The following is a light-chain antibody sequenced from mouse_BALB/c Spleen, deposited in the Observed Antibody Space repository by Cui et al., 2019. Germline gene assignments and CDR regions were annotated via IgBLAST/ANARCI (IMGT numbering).Light chain of an antibody. CDR1: SSVSY. J-gene: IGKJ1*01. CDR3: HQWSSYGT. CDR2: STS. V-gene: IGKV4-80*01. Sequence: QIVLTQPLAIMSASLGDEITLTCSASSSVSYMHWYQQKSGTSPKLLIYSTSNLASGVPSRFSGSGSGTFYSLTISSVEAEDAADYYCHQWSSYGTFGGGTKLEIK.